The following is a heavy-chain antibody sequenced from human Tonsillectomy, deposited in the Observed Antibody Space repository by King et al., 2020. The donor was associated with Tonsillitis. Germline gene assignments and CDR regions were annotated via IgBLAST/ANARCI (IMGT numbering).Heavy chain of an antibody. V-gene: IGHV4-34*01. D-gene: IGHD4-17*01. Sequence: VQLQQWGAGLLKPSETLSLTCAVYGGSFSGYYWSWLRQPPGKGLEWIGEINHSGSTNYNPSLKSRVTVSVDTSKNQFSLKLSSVTAADTAVYYCAREDERGNGAPVDYWGQGALVTVSS. CDR1: GGSFSGYY. CDR2: INHSGST. J-gene: IGHJ4*02. CDR3: AREDERGNGAPVDY.